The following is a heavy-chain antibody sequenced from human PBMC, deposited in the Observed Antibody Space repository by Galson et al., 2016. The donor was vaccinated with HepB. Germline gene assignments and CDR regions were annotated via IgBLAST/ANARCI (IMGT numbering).Heavy chain of an antibody. J-gene: IGHJ4*02. D-gene: IGHD3-22*01. V-gene: IGHV3-23*01. CDR1: GFTFSNYD. CDR2: ISGSGAST. CDR3: ARLFSGSY. Sequence: SLRLSCAASGFTFSNYDMSWVRQAPGRGLEWVSGISGSGASTTYADSVKGRFTISRDNSKNALHLQMNSLRAEDTAMYFCARLFSGSYLGQGTLVTVSS.